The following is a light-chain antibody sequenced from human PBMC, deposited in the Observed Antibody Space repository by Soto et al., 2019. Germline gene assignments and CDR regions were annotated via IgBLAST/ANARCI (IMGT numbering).Light chain of an antibody. J-gene: IGKJ2*01. CDR3: QLYGSCPMYT. CDR2: AAS. CDR1: QSVSNNA. V-gene: IGKV3-20*01. Sequence: EIELTQSPATLSLSPGDRATLSCRASQSVSNNAFACYLQTPGQAPRLLIYAASIRTAGIPDRFCGGGSGTDFSLTISRLEHEDVAVYFCQLYGSCPMYTFGQGTRVEI.